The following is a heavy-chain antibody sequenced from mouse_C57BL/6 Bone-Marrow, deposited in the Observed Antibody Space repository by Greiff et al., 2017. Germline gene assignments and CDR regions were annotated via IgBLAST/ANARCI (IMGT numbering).Heavy chain of an antibody. Sequence: EVMLVESGPSLVRPSQTLSLTCTVTGFSINSDCYWIWIRQFPGNKLEYIGYTFYSGITYYNPSLESRTYITRDTSKNQFSLKLRSVTTEDTANYYGAREGGTTGYFDVWGTGTTVTVSS. V-gene: IGHV3-3*01. CDR2: TFYSGIT. CDR1: GFSINSDCY. CDR3: AREGGTTGYFDV. D-gene: IGHD1-1*01. J-gene: IGHJ1*03.